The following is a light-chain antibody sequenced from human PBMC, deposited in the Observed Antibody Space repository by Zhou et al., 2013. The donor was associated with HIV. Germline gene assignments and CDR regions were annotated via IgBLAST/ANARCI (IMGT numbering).Light chain of an antibody. V-gene: IGKV3-20*01. J-gene: IGKJ1*01. CDR2: GAS. Sequence: IVLTQSPGTLSLSPGERATLSCRASQSVSSSYLAWYQQKPGQAPRLLIYGASTRATGIPDRFSGSGSGTDFTLTINCLQSDDFATYYCQQYYDSLWTFGQGTKVESK. CDR1: QSVSSSY. CDR3: QQYYDSLWT.